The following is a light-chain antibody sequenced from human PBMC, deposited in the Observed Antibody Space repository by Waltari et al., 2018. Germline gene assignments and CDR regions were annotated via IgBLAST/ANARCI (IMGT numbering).Light chain of an antibody. CDR2: NTN. J-gene: IGLJ3*02. CDR1: SGSVCTNYY. Sequence: TVVTQEPSFSVSPGGTVTLTCGLNSGSVCTNYYPSWSQQTPGQAPRTLIYNTNTRSSGVPDRFSGSILGNRAALTITGAQADDESDYYCILYMHTVISTWVFGGGTKLTVL. CDR3: ILYMHTVISTWV. V-gene: IGLV8-61*01.